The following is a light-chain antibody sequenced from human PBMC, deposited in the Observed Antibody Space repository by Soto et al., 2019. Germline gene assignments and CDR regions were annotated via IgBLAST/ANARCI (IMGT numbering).Light chain of an antibody. V-gene: IGLV3-1*01. CDR2: QDS. Sequence: SSELTQPPSVSVSPGQTASITCSGDKLGDKYACWYQQKPGQSPVLVIYQDSKRPSAIPERFSGSNSGNTATLTISGTQAMYEADYYCQAWDSSTVVFAGGTKLTV. CDR1: KLGDKY. CDR3: QAWDSSTVV. J-gene: IGLJ2*01.